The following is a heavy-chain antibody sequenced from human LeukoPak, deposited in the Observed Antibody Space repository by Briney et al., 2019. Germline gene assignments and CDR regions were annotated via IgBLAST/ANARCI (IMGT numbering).Heavy chain of an antibody. CDR1: GFTFSSYA. CDR2: ISGSGGST. CDR3: AKRGAEVGVTVAPGDY. D-gene: IGHD3-16*02. J-gene: IGHJ4*02. Sequence: GGSLRLSCAASGFTFSSYAMSWVRQAPGKGLEWVSAISGSGGSTYYADSVKGRFTIPRDSSKNTLYLQMNSLRAEDTAIYYCAKRGAEVGVTVAPGDYWGQGTLVTVSS. V-gene: IGHV3-23*01.